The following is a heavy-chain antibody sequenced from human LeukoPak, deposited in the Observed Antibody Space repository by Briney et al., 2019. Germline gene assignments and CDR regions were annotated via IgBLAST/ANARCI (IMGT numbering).Heavy chain of an antibody. D-gene: IGHD6-6*01. J-gene: IGHJ4*02. CDR1: GFTFSSYA. CDR3: AKVGGSSPLFDY. V-gene: IGHV3-23*01. CDR2: ISGSVGST. Sequence: PGGSLRLSCAAAGFTFSSYAMSWVRQAPGKWLEWVSAISGSVGSTYYADSVKGRFTMSRDNSKNTMYLQINSLRAEDTAVYDCAKVGGSSPLFDYWGQGTLVTVSS.